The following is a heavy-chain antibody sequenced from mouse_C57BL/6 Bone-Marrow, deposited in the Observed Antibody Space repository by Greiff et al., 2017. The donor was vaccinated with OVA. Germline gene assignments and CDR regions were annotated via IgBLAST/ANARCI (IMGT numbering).Heavy chain of an antibody. CDR3: ASLGSSYVGFAY. J-gene: IGHJ3*01. Sequence: EVKLVESGGGLVQPGGSLQLSCAASGFTFSDYGLAWVRQAPRKGPEWVAFISNLAYRLYYADTVTGRFPISRENAKNTLDLEMSSLRSEDTAMYYGASLGSSYVGFAYWGQGTLVTVAA. V-gene: IGHV5-15*01. CDR1: GFTFSDYG. CDR2: ISNLAYRL. D-gene: IGHD1-1*01.